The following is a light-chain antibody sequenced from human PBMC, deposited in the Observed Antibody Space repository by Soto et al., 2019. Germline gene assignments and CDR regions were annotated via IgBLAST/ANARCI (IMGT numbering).Light chain of an antibody. CDR2: EVS. V-gene: IGLV2-14*01. CDR1: STDVGGYKY. Sequence: QSALTQPASVSGSPGQSIPISCTGTSTDVGGYKYVSWYQQHPGKAPKLIIYEVSNRPSGISHRFSGSKSGNTASLTISGLQAEDEADYYCSSYRTSSTVDFGGGTKVTVL. CDR3: SSYRTSSTVD. J-gene: IGLJ2*01.